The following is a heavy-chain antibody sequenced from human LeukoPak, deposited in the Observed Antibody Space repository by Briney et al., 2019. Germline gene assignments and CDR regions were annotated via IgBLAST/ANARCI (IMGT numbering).Heavy chain of an antibody. CDR2: ISWNSGFI. D-gene: IGHD1-26*01. CDR1: GFTFSSYD. V-gene: IGHV3-9*01. J-gene: IGHJ4*02. CDR3: AKEGG. Sequence: PGGSLRLSCAASGFTFSSYDMHWVRQAPGKGLEWVSGISWNSGFIGYADSVKGRFTISRDNAKNSLYLQMNSLRAEDTALYYCAKEGGWGQGTLVTVSS.